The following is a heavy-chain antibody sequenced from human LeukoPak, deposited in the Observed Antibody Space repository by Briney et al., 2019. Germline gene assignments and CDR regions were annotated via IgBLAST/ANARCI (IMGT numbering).Heavy chain of an antibody. J-gene: IGHJ4*02. D-gene: IGHD2-15*01. CDR2: ISTTGSYI. CDR1: GFTFSSYS. Sequence: GGSLRLSCAPSGFTFSSYSMHWVRQAPGKGLEWVSSISTTGSYIHYADSVKGRFTISRDNAKNSLYLQMNSLRAEDTAVYYCAREGLPSGATKIFDYWGQGTLVTVSS. V-gene: IGHV3-21*01. CDR3: AREGLPSGATKIFDY.